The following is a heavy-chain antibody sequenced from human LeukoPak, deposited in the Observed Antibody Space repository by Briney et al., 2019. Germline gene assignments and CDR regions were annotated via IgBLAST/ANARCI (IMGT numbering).Heavy chain of an antibody. J-gene: IGHJ4*02. V-gene: IGHV4-34*01. D-gene: IGHD2-15*01. Sequence: SETLSLTCAVYGGSFSGYYWSWIRQPPGKGLEWIGEINHSGSTNYNPSLKSRVTISVDTSKNQFSLKLSSVTAADTAVYYCARGSVVWQDYWGQGTLVTVSS. CDR3: ARGSVVWQDY. CDR1: GGSFSGYY. CDR2: INHSGST.